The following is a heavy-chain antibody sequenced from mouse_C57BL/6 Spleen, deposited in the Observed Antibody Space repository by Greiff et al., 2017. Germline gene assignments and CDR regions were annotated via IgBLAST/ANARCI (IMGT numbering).Heavy chain of an antibody. CDR1: GFTFSNYW. V-gene: IGHV6-3*01. CDR2: IRLKSDNYAT. Sequence: EVHLVESGGGLVQPGGSMKLSCVASGFTFSNYWMNWVRQSPEKGLEWVAQIRLKSDNYATHYAESVKGRFTISRDDSKSSVYLQMNNLRAEDTGIYYCTGGYSGAYWGQGTLVTVSA. D-gene: IGHD2-12*01. J-gene: IGHJ3*01. CDR3: TGGYSGAY.